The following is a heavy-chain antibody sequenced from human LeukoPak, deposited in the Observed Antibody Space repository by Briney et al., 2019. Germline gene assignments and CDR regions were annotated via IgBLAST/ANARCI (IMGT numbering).Heavy chain of an antibody. V-gene: IGHV3-7*01. D-gene: IGHD3-10*01. CDR2: IKNDGGEE. Sequence: GGSLRLSCAASGFTFSSYWMRWVRQAPGKGLEGVANIKNDGGEEYYADSVKGRFTISRDNAKNSLFLQMNSLTVEDTAVYYCARAIRGSAVDTGDRWGQGTLVTVSS. J-gene: IGHJ4*02. CDR1: GFTFSSYW. CDR3: ARAIRGSAVDTGDR.